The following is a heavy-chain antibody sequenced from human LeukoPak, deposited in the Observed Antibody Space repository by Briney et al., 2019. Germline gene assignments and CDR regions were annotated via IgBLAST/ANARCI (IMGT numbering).Heavy chain of an antibody. V-gene: IGHV3-23*01. D-gene: IGHD2-21*02. CDR1: GFTFSSYA. Sequence: PGGSLRLSCVASGFTFSSYAMSWVRQAPGKGLEWVSAISGSGASTYYADSVKGRFTISRDNSKNTLYLQMNSLRAEDTAVYYCAKGFINCGGGDCYSDYYYGMDVWGQGTTVTVSS. CDR2: ISGSGAST. CDR3: AKGFINCGGGDCYSDYYYGMDV. J-gene: IGHJ6*02.